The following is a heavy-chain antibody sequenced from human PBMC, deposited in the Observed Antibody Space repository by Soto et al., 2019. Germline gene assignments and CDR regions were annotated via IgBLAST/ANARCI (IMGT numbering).Heavy chain of an antibody. CDR3: ATPYGSPYYYYGMDV. CDR1: GGSFSGYY. D-gene: IGHD4-17*01. V-gene: IGHV4-34*01. CDR2: INHSGST. Sequence: SETLSLTCAVYGGSFSGYYWSWIRQPPGKGLEWIGEINHSGSTNYNPSLKSRATISVDTSKNQFSLKLSSVTAADTAVYYCATPYGSPYYYYGMDVWGQGTTVTVSS. J-gene: IGHJ6*02.